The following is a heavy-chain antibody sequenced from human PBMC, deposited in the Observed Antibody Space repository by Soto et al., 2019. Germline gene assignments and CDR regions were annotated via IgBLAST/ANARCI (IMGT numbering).Heavy chain of an antibody. CDR1: GYNLTSHW. CDR3: ARLYRGHYDSSGYHHFDY. CDR2: IYPGDSDT. Sequence: GESLKISCKGSGYNLTSHWIGWVRQMPGKGLECMGIIYPGDSDTRYSPSFQGQVTISADKSISTAYLQWSSLKASDTAMYYCARLYRGHYDSSGYHHFDYWGRGTLVTVSS. D-gene: IGHD3-22*01. V-gene: IGHV5-51*01. J-gene: IGHJ4*02.